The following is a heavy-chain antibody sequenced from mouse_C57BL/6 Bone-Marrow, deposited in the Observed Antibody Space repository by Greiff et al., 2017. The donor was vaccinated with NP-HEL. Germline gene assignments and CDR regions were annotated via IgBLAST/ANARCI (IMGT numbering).Heavy chain of an antibody. D-gene: IGHD2-4*01. CDR3: ARQGGDYPAWFAY. CDR1: GFPFSDYS. J-gene: IGHJ3*01. V-gene: IGHV5-12*01. CDR2: ISNGGGSP. Sequence: EVKLVESGGGLVRPGGSLKLSCAASGFPFSDYSMYWVRQTPEKRLEWVAYISNGGGSPYYPTTVKGRFTLSRDNAKNTLYLQRSRLKSEDTAMYYCARQGGDYPAWFAYWGQGTLVTVSA.